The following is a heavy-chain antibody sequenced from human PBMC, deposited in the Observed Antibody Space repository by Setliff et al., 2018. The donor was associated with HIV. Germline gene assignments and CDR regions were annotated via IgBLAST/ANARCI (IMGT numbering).Heavy chain of an antibody. CDR2: VYISGTT. J-gene: IGHJ5*02. Sequence: KASETLSLTCTVSGVSITSGGYYWSWIRQPAGKRLEWIGRVYISGTTHYNPSLKSRVTIKLDMSKSQLSLFLTSVTAADTAVYYCAREKNDYGGQNWLDPWGQGTLVTVSS. D-gene: IGHD4-17*01. CDR3: AREKNDYGGQNWLDP. CDR1: GVSITSGGYY. V-gene: IGHV4-61*02.